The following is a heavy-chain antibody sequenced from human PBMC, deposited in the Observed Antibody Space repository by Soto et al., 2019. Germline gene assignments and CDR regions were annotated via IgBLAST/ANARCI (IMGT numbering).Heavy chain of an antibody. J-gene: IGHJ5*02. CDR1: GITFEEFA. Sequence: DVQVVESGGGLVQPGGSLRLSCEATGITFEEFAIHWVRQAPGKGLEWVSGINWNSGRIGYADSVKGRFTISRDNAKTSLYLHLNSLRVEDTALYYCAKAPKLVTHGLDPWGQGTLVTVSS. CDR3: AKAPKLVTHGLDP. V-gene: IGHV3-9*01. CDR2: INWNSGRI.